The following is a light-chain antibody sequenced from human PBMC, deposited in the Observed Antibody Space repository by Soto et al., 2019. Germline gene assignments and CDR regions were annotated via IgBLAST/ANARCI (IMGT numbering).Light chain of an antibody. V-gene: IGKV3-20*01. CDR1: QSVSSSC. Sequence: EIVLTQSPGTLSLSPGERATLSCRASQSVSSSCLAWYQQKPGQAPRLLIYGASSRATGIPDRFRGSGSGTDFALTISSLEPEDFAVYYCQQYGTSPVTFGQGTKVDIK. J-gene: IGKJ1*01. CDR2: GAS. CDR3: QQYGTSPVT.